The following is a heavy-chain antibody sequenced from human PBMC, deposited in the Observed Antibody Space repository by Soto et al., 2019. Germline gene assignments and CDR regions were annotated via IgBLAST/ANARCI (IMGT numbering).Heavy chain of an antibody. V-gene: IGHV3-30-3*01. CDR3: ARVLVFA. J-gene: IGHJ5*02. D-gene: IGHD2-8*01. Sequence: QVQLVESGGGVVQPGRSLGLSCAASGFTFSSYAMHWVRQAPGKGLEWVAVISYDGSNKYYADSVKGRFTISRDNSKNTLYLQMNSLRAEDTAVYYCARVLVFAWGQGTLVTVSS. CDR2: ISYDGSNK. CDR1: GFTFSSYA.